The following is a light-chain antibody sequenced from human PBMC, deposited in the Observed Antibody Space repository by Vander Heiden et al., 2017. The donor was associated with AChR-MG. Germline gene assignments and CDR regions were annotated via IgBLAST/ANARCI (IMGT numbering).Light chain of an antibody. CDR1: QSLLHSNGYNY. V-gene: IGKV2-28*01. CDR3: MQALQTPPWT. Sequence: IVMTQSPLSLPVTPGEPASISCRSSQSLLHSNGYNYLDWYLQKQGQAQQLLIYLGSNRASGVPDRFSGSGSGTDFTLKISRVEAEDVGVYYCMQALQTPPWTFGQGTKVEIK. J-gene: IGKJ1*01. CDR2: LGS.